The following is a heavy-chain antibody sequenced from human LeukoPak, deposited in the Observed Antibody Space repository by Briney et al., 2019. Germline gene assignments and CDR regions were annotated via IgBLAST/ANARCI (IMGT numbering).Heavy chain of an antibody. Sequence: ASVKVSCKASGYTFTNYYMHWVRQAPGQGLEWMGVINPSGGSASYAQKFQGRVTITRDTYTSKVYMELRSLRSKDAAVYYCSRAQLVNWFDPWGQGTLVTVSA. CDR1: GYTFTNYY. V-gene: IGHV1-46*01. CDR3: SRAQLVNWFDP. CDR2: INPSGGSA. J-gene: IGHJ5*02. D-gene: IGHD6-13*01.